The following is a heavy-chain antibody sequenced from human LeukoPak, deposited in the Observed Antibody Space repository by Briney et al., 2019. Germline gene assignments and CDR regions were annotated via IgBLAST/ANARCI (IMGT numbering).Heavy chain of an antibody. CDR1: GGIISNYY. Sequence: SETLSLTCAVSGGIISNYYCSWIRQPPGKGLEWLGYIHYSGYTNYNPSLKSRVTISVDTSKNQFSLNLSSVTAADTAVYYCARHWGSDWYFDLWGRGTLVTVSS. D-gene: IGHD7-27*01. J-gene: IGHJ2*01. CDR2: IHYSGYT. V-gene: IGHV4-59*01. CDR3: ARHWGSDWYFDL.